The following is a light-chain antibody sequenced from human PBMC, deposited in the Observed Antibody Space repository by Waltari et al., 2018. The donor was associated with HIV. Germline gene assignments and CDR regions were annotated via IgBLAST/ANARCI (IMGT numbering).Light chain of an antibody. J-gene: IGKJ3*01. CDR3: QQYNNWPSS. Sequence: ERAMTQSPATLSVSPGERATLSCRASSSVSSNLAWYQETPGQAHRLGIYGASTRAPGIPPRFSGSGSGTEFTLTISSLQSEDFSVYYCQQYNNWPSSFGPGNKVDI. CDR1: SSVSSN. V-gene: IGKV3-15*01. CDR2: GAS.